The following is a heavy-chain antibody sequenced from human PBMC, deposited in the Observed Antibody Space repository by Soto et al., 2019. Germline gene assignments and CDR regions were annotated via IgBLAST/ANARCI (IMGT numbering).Heavy chain of an antibody. D-gene: IGHD6-13*01. J-gene: IGHJ4*02. V-gene: IGHV1-18*01. CDR1: GYTFTSYG. Sequence: ASVKVSCKSSGYTFTSYGISCVRQAPGQGLEWMGWISAYNGNTNYAQKLQGRVTMTTDTSTSTAYMELRSLRSDDTAVYYCARWMDSSSWYTGFDYWGQGTLVTVSS. CDR2: ISAYNGNT. CDR3: ARWMDSSSWYTGFDY.